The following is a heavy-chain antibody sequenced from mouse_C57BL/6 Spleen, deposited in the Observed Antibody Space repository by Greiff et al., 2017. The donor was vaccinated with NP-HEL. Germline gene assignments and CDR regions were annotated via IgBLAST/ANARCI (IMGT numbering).Heavy chain of an antibody. Sequence: VKLVESGAELVKPGASVKISCKASGYAFSSYWMNWVKQRPGKGLEWIGQIYPGDGDTNYNGKFKGKATLTADKSSSTAYMQLSSLTSEDSAVYFCARAGDLDYWGQGTSVTVSS. D-gene: IGHD3-3*01. CDR2: IYPGDGDT. CDR1: GYAFSSYW. V-gene: IGHV1-80*01. CDR3: ARAGDLDY. J-gene: IGHJ4*01.